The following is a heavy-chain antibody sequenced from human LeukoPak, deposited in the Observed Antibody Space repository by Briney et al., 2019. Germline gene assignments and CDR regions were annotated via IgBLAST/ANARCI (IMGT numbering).Heavy chain of an antibody. CDR2: IKQDGSEK. J-gene: IGHJ5*02. V-gene: IGHV3-7*01. Sequence: HPGGSLRLSCAASGFTFTTYWMSWVRQAPGKGLEWVANIKQDGSEKYYVDSVKGRFTISRDNAKNSLYLQMNSLRAEDTAVYYCASLYGSGSYSSDWFDPWGQGTLVTVSS. CDR1: GFTFTTYW. CDR3: ASLYGSGSYSSDWFDP. D-gene: IGHD3-10*01.